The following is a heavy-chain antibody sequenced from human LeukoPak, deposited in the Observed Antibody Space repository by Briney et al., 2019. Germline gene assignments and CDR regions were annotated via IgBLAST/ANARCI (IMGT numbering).Heavy chain of an antibody. CDR3: ARGPHWDPHFDY. J-gene: IGHJ4*02. V-gene: IGHV1-2*02. D-gene: IGHD7-27*01. Sequence: ASVKVSCKASGNSFTGYYIHWVRQAPGQGLEWMGWINPNSGGTNSAQKFQGRVTMTRDTSISTAYMELTRLRSDDTAVYYCARGPHWDPHFDYWGQGTLVTVSS. CDR1: GNSFTGYY. CDR2: INPNSGGT.